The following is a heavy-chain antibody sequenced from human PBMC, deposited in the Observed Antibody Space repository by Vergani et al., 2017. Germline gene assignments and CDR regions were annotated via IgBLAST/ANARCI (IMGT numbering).Heavy chain of an antibody. CDR2: ISYDGTEK. V-gene: IGHV3-30-3*01. D-gene: IGHD1-26*01. Sequence: QVKLEESGGGVVQPGRSLRLSCAASGFSFGNYAMHWVRQAPGKGLEWVGVISYDGTEKKYADSVNGRFTISRDNAKNSLYLQMNSLRAEDTALYYCAKDMRVGATGGLDYWGQGTLVTVSS. CDR1: GFSFGNYA. J-gene: IGHJ4*02. CDR3: AKDMRVGATGGLDY.